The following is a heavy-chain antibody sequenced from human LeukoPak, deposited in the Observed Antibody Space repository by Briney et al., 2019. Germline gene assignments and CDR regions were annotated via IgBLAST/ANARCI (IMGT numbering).Heavy chain of an antibody. V-gene: IGHV1-2*02. CDR2: LNRNSGGT. Sequence: ASVKVSCKASVYTFTGYYMHWVRQAPAQGLEGMGWLNRNSGGTNYAQKFQGRVTMTRDTSISTAYMELSRLRSDDTAVYYCARVEGEMATIFDAFDIWGQGTMVTVSS. CDR3: ARVEGEMATIFDAFDI. J-gene: IGHJ3*02. CDR1: VYTFTGYY. D-gene: IGHD5-24*01.